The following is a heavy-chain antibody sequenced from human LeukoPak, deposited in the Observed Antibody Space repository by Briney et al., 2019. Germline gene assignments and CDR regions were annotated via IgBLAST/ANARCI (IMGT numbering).Heavy chain of an antibody. Sequence: SETLSLTCAVYGGSFSGYYWSWIRQPPGKGPEWIGEINHSGSTNYNPSLKSRVTISVDTSKNQFSLKLSSVTTADTAVYYCARGRFRYYDFWSGSYYFDYWGQGTLVTVSS. J-gene: IGHJ4*02. V-gene: IGHV4-34*01. D-gene: IGHD3-3*01. CDR1: GGSFSGYY. CDR2: INHSGST. CDR3: ARGRFRYYDFWSGSYYFDY.